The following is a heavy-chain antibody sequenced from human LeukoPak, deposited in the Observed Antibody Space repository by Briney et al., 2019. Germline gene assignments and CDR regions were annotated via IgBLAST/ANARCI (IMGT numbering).Heavy chain of an antibody. D-gene: IGHD3-3*01. Sequence: SETLSLTCTVSGGSISSGSYYWSWIRQPAGKGLEWIGRIYTSGSTNYNPSLKSRVIISVDTSKNQFSRKQSSVTAADTAVYYCARESSLLRSADYWGQGTLVTVSS. CDR3: ARESSLLRSADY. CDR1: GGSISSGSYY. V-gene: IGHV4-61*02. J-gene: IGHJ4*02. CDR2: IYTSGST.